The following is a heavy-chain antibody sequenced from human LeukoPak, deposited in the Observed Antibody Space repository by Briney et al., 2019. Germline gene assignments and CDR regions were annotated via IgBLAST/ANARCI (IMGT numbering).Heavy chain of an antibody. J-gene: IGHJ4*02. CDR1: GFIFSSYN. D-gene: IGHD5-24*01. CDR2: ISSGSSYI. Sequence: PGGSQRLSCAASGFIFSSYNMNWVRQAPGKGLEWVSSISSGSSYIYYAESVKGRFTISRDNAKNSLYLQMNSLRAEDTAVYYCARDKEMATIPNFDYWGQGTLVTVSS. CDR3: ARDKEMATIPNFDY. V-gene: IGHV3-21*01.